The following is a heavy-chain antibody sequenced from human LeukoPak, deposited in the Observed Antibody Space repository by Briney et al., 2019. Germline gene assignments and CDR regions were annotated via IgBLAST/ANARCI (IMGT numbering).Heavy chain of an antibody. V-gene: IGHV3-20*04. CDR2: INWNGGST. Sequence: GALRLSCAASGFTFDDYGMSWVRQTPGKGLEWVSGINWNGGSTSYADSVKGRFTISRDNAKNSLYLQMNSLRAEDTALYYCARVSANWFDPWGQGTLVTVSS. CDR3: ARVSANWFDP. CDR1: GFTFDDYG. J-gene: IGHJ5*02.